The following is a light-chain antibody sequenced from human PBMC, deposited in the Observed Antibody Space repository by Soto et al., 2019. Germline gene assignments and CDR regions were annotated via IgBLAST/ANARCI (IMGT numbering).Light chain of an antibody. Sequence: QSVLTQPPSASGTPGQRGTISCSGSSSNIGSKYVYWYQQLPGTAPKLLMYRNNQRPSGVPDRFSGSKSGTSASLAISGLRSEDEAEYYCAAWDAGVSGPAFGGGTKLTVL. J-gene: IGLJ2*01. V-gene: IGLV1-47*01. CDR2: RNN. CDR3: AAWDAGVSGPA. CDR1: SSNIGSKY.